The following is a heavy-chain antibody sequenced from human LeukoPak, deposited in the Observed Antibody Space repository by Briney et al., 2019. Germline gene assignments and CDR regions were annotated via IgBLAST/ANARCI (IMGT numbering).Heavy chain of an antibody. CDR3: ARESSSGWYVLRYFDY. CDR1: GFTFDDYA. CDR2: ISSSSSYI. J-gene: IGHJ4*02. Sequence: GGSLRLSCAASGFTFDDYAMHWVRQAPGKGLEWVSSISSSSSYIYYADSVKGRFTISRDNAKNSLYLQMNSLRAEDTAVYYCARESSSGWYVLRYFDYWGQGTLVTVSS. D-gene: IGHD6-19*01. V-gene: IGHV3-21*01.